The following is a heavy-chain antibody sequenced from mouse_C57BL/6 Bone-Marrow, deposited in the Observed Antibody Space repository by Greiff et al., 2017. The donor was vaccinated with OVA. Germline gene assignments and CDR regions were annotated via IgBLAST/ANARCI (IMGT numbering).Heavy chain of an antibody. CDR3: AREPSTTVVATEGFDV. CDR2: ISGGGGNT. CDR1: GFTFSSYS. J-gene: IGHJ1*03. V-gene: IGHV5-9*01. D-gene: IGHD1-1*01. Sequence: DVHLVESGGGLVKPGGSLKLSCAASGFTFSSYSMYWVRQTPEKRLEWVAAISGGGGNTYYPESVKGRFTISRDNAKNTLYLQMSSLRSEDTALDDCAREPSTTVVATEGFDVWGTGTAVTVSS.